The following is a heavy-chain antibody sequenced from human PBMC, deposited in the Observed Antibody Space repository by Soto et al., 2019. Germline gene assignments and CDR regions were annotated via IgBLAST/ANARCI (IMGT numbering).Heavy chain of an antibody. J-gene: IGHJ4*02. D-gene: IGHD3-22*01. CDR3: AKSLGMYYYDSSGYYHYDY. Sequence: GGSLRLSCAASGFTFSSYAMSWVRQAPGKGLEWVSAISGSGVSTYYADSVKGRFTISRDNSKNTLYLQMNSLRAEDTAVYYCAKSLGMYYYDSSGYYHYDYWGQGTLVTVSS. CDR2: ISGSGVST. V-gene: IGHV3-23*01. CDR1: GFTFSSYA.